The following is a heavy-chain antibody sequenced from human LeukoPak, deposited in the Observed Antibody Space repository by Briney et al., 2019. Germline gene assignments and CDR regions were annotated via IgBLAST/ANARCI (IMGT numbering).Heavy chain of an antibody. V-gene: IGHV3-48*03. Sequence: GGSLRLSCAASGFTFTNYEMNWVRQAPGKGLEWVSHISFSGSTIYYADSVKGRFTISRDNAQNSLYLQMNSLRAEDTAVYFCARVVNGYVDYWGQGTLVTVSS. D-gene: IGHD2-8*01. CDR2: ISFSGSTI. CDR1: GFTFTNYE. J-gene: IGHJ4*02. CDR3: ARVVNGYVDY.